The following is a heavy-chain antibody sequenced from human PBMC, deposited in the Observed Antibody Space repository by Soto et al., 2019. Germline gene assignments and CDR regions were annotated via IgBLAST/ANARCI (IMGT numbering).Heavy chain of an antibody. J-gene: IGHJ5*02. Sequence: EVHLVDSGGGLAQPGRSLRLSCAASGFTFDDFAMHWVRRVAGKGLAWVSSITCHGKITVYADSVKVRFFISRDNAKHSLYLQMISLRREDKAFYYCAKGGPDAFCGGGRWYFVSWGQGTQVAGSS. CDR1: GFTFDDFA. CDR2: ITCHGKIT. CDR3: AKGGPDAFCGGGRWYFVS. V-gene: IGHV3-9*01. D-gene: IGHD2-21*01.